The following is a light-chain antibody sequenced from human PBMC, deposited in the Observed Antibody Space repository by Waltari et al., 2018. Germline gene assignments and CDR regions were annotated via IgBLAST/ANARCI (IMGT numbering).Light chain of an antibody. CDR2: YDN. V-gene: IGLV3-21*01. CDR1: NIETKR. CDR3: ISYAGNNKYV. J-gene: IGLJ1*01. Sequence: YVVTQPPSVSVTPGPTATTTCGGENIETKRGNWYQQKPGQAPFLVMFYDNDRPAGIPERFSGSNSGNTATLTVSGLQAEDEADYYCISYAGNNKYVLGPGTKVTVL.